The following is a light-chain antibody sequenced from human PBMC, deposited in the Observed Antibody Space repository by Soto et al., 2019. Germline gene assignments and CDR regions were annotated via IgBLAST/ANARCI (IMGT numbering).Light chain of an antibody. Sequence: EIVLTQSPGTLSLSPGERATLSCRASQSVSSSYLAWYQHKPDQAPRLLIYGASSRATGIPDRFSGSGSGTDFTITISRLEPEDFAVYYCQQYGSSPNTFGQGNKLEIK. J-gene: IGKJ2*01. CDR2: GAS. V-gene: IGKV3-20*01. CDR3: QQYGSSPNT. CDR1: QSVSSSY.